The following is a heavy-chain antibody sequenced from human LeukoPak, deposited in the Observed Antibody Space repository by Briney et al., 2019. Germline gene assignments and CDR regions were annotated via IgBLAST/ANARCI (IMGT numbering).Heavy chain of an antibody. CDR1: GGTFSSYA. CDR2: IIPIFGTA. J-gene: IGHJ6*03. D-gene: IGHD3-22*01. CDR3: AREKTYYYDSSGYYGYMDV. V-gene: IGHV1-69*01. Sequence: SVTVSCKASGGTFSSYAISWVRQAPGQGLEWMGGIIPIFGTANYAQKFQGRVTITADESTSTAYMELSSLRSEDTAVYYCAREKTYYYDSSGYYGYMDVWGKGTTVTISS.